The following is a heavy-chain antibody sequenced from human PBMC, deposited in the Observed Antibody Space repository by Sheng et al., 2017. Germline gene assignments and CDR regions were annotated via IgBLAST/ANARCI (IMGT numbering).Heavy chain of an antibody. V-gene: IGHV3-64*01. CDR1: GFTFSSYG. J-gene: IGHJ4*02. D-gene: IGHD6-19*01. Sequence: EVQLVESGGGLVQPGGSLRLSCAASGFTFSSYGMHWVRQAPGKGLEYVSAISSNGGSTYYANSVKGRFTISRDNSKNTLYLQMGSLRGEDMAVYYCARALGGWQYDFWGQGTLVTVSS. CDR2: ISSNGGST. CDR3: ARALGGWQYDF.